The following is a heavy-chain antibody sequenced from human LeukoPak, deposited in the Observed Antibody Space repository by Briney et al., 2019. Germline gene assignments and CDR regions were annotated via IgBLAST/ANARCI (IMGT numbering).Heavy chain of an antibody. J-gene: IGHJ3*02. V-gene: IGHV5-51*01. Sequence: GESLKISCRASGYIFTNYWIAWVRWMPGEGLQWMGIILPGESDTRYSPSFRGQVTISAETSTRTAYLQWTSLRASDSAIYYCARQGAGASYYDPTGLPRGAFDSWGQGTTVTVSS. CDR2: ILPGESDT. D-gene: IGHD3-22*01. CDR1: GYIFTNYW. CDR3: ARQGAGASYYDPTGLPRGAFDS.